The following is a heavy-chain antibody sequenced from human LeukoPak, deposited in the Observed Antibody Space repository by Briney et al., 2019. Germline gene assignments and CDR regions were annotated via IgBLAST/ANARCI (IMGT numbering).Heavy chain of an antibody. CDR3: ARGTTYYYGSGSYYMRYYFDY. CDR2: IFYSEST. Sequence: SETLSLTCTVSGGSISSYYWSWIRQPPGKGLEWIGSIFYSESTNYTPSLRGRVTISLDTSKNQFSLKLSSLTAADTAVYYCARGTTYYYGSGSYYMRYYFDYWGQGTLVTVSS. CDR1: GGSISSYY. J-gene: IGHJ4*02. D-gene: IGHD3-10*01. V-gene: IGHV4-59*01.